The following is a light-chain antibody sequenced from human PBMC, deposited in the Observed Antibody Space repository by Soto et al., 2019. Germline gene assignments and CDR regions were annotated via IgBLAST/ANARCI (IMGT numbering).Light chain of an antibody. CDR1: QSDSSSY. J-gene: IGKJ1*01. CDR2: GAS. V-gene: IGKV3-20*01. CDR3: QQYGSSLWT. Sequence: IVLKQSPCTLSLSPGERATLSCRASQSDSSSYLAWYQQKPGQAPRLLIYGASSRATGIPDRFSGSGSGTDFTLTISRLEPEDFAVYYCQQYGSSLWTFGQGTKVDIK.